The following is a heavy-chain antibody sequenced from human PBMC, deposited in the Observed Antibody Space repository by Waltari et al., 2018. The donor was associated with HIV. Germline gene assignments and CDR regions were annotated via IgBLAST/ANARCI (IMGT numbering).Heavy chain of an antibody. CDR3: VMIQGLGWFDP. CDR1: GGSISTNNW. Sequence: QVQLQESGPGLEKPSGTLSLTCAVSGGSISTNNWWSWVRQPPEKGLEWIAEIHHSGSTNYNPSLKSRVTISVDKSKNQFSLKLNSVTAADTAVYYCVMIQGLGWFDPWGQGTLVTVSS. CDR2: IHHSGST. D-gene: IGHD2-21*01. J-gene: IGHJ5*02. V-gene: IGHV4-4*02.